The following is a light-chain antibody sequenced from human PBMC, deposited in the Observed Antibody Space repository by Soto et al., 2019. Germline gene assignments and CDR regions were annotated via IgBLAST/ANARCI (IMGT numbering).Light chain of an antibody. CDR2: DAS. CDR3: QQRTNCPLT. CDR1: QSVTTL. V-gene: IGKV3-11*01. J-gene: IGKJ4*01. Sequence: PGERSTLSCRASQSVTTLLAWYQQKPGQAPRLLIYDASKRATGIPARFSGSGYGTDFTLTISSLAPEDFAVYYCQQRTNCPLTFGGGTKVEIK.